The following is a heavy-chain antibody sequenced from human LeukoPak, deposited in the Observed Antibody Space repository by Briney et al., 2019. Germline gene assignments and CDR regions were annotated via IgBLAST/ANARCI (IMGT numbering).Heavy chain of an antibody. CDR1: GFTFSNYA. CDR3: ARDFYYYGSGSRDGYYYGMDV. CDR2: ITSTGDST. Sequence: GGSLRLSCAASGFTFSNYAMRWVRQAPGKGLEWVSTITSTGDSTYYADSVKGRFTISRDNSKNTLHLQMNSLRAEDTAVFYCARDFYYYGSGSRDGYYYGMDVWGQGTTVTVFS. D-gene: IGHD3-10*01. J-gene: IGHJ6*02. V-gene: IGHV3-23*01.